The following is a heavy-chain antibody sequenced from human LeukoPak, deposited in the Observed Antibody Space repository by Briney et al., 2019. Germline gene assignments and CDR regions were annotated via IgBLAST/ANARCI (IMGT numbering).Heavy chain of an antibody. Sequence: PSETLSLTCTVSGGSVSSSSYYWGWIRQSPGKGLEWIGSIYYSGSTYYNPSLMSRVTLSVDPSKHQFSLKLSSVTAADTAVYYCHSGTNGRYYIDYWGQGTLVTVSS. J-gene: IGHJ4*02. CDR3: HSGTNGRYYIDY. D-gene: IGHD2-8*01. CDR2: IYYSGST. V-gene: IGHV4-39*01. CDR1: GGSVSSSSYY.